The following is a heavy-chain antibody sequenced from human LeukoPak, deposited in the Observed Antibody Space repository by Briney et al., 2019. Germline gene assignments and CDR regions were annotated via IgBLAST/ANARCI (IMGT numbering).Heavy chain of an antibody. V-gene: IGHV4-59*01. CDR2: IYNSGNT. J-gene: IGHJ4*02. CDR3: ARALYSASWSY. D-gene: IGHD6-13*01. CDR1: GGSISNYY. Sequence: SETLSLTCTVSGGSISNYYWTWIRQPPGKGLESTGYIYNSGNTNYNPSLKSRVTISVDTSKNQFSLELSSVTTSDTAVYYCARALYSASWSYWGPGTLVTVSS.